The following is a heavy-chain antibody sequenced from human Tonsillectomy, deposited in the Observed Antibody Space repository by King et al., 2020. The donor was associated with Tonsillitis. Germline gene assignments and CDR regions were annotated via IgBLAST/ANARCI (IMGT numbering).Heavy chain of an antibody. J-gene: IGHJ4*02. D-gene: IGHD5-18*01. CDR3: AKAMGYSYLYYFDY. Sequence: VQLVESGGGLVQPGGSLRLSCAASGFTFSTYAMSWVRQAPGKGLEGVSAISGSGASTYYADSVRGRFPISRDNSKNTLYLEMKSLRAEDTAVYNCAKAMGYSYLYYFDYWGQGTLVTVSS. V-gene: IGHV3-23*04. CDR2: ISGSGAST. CDR1: GFTFSTYA.